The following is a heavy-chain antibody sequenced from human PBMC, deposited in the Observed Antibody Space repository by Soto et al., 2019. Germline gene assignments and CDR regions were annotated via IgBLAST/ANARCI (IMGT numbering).Heavy chain of an antibody. CDR3: ATGLFFAADGTDYYSGMDV. CDR1: GGTFSSYA. D-gene: IGHD6-13*01. V-gene: IGHV1-69*06. J-gene: IGHJ6*02. Sequence: GASVKVSCKASGGTFSSYAISWVRQAPGQGLEWMGGIIPIFGTANYAQKFQGRVTITADKSTSTAYMELSSLRSEDTAVYYCATGLFFAADGTDYYSGMDVWGQGATVTVSS. CDR2: IIPIFGTA.